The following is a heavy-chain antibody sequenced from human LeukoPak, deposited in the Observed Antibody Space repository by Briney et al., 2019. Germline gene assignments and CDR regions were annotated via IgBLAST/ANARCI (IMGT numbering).Heavy chain of an antibody. CDR1: GFTFSSYW. V-gene: IGHV3-74*03. CDR3: ARDHQYNWNDGNANWFDP. CDR2: ISSDGTST. D-gene: IGHD1-1*01. J-gene: IGHJ5*02. Sequence: PGGSLRLSCAASGFTFSSYWMHWVRQVPGKGLVWVSRISSDGTSTTYADSVMGRFTISRDNAKNSLYLQMNSLRAEDTAVYYCARDHQYNWNDGNANWFDPWGQGTLVTVSS.